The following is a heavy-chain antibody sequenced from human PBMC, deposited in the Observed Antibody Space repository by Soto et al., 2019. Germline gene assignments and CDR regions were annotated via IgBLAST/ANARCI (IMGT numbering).Heavy chain of an antibody. J-gene: IGHJ3*02. Sequence: GGSLRLSCAASGFTFSSYEMNWVRQAPGKGLEWVSYISSSGSTIYYADSVKGRFTISRDNAKNSLYLQMNSLRAEDTAVYYCARDRWYAFDIWGQGTMVTVSS. CDR1: GFTFSSYE. V-gene: IGHV3-48*03. D-gene: IGHD6-13*01. CDR3: ARDRWYAFDI. CDR2: ISSSGSTI.